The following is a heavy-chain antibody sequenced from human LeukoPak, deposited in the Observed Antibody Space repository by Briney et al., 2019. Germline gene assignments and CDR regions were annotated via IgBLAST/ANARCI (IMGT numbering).Heavy chain of an antibody. CDR3: ARGFWSGYLQYGTNPVY. CDR1: GFTFSDYY. CDR2: ISSSGSTI. V-gene: IGHV3-11*04. D-gene: IGHD3-3*01. J-gene: IGHJ4*02. Sequence: SGGSLRLSCAASGFTFSDYYMSWIRQAPGKGLEWVSYISSSGSTIYYADSVKGRFTISRDNAKNSLYLQMNSLRAEDTAVYYCARGFWSGYLQYGTNPVYWGQGTLVTVSS.